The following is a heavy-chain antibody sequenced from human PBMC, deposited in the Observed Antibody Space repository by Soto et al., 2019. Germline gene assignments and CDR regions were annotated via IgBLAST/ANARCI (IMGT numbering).Heavy chain of an antibody. CDR2: MNPNSGNT. Sequence: GASVKVSWEASGYTFTSCDRRWVRQDTGQGLEWMGWMNPNSGNTGYAQKFQGRVTMTRNTSISTAYMELSSLRSEDTAVYYCARVLGVTGTNQVFDYWGQGTLVTVSS. D-gene: IGHD1-7*01. CDR1: GYTFTSCD. J-gene: IGHJ4*02. V-gene: IGHV1-8*01. CDR3: ARVLGVTGTNQVFDY.